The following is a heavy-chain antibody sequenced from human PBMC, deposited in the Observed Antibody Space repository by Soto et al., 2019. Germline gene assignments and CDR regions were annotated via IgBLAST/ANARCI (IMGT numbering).Heavy chain of an antibody. CDR2: ISSSSSYI. J-gene: IGHJ6*03. D-gene: IGHD6-25*01. CDR1: GFTSSSYS. CDR3: ARKVGGRNSSGYYYYMDV. V-gene: IGHV3-21*01. Sequence: PGGSLRLSCAASGFTSSSYSMNWVRQAPGKGLEWVSSISSSSSYIYYADSVKGRFTISRDNAKNSLYLQMNSLRAEDTAVYYCARKVGGRNSSGYYYYMDVWGKGTTVTVSS.